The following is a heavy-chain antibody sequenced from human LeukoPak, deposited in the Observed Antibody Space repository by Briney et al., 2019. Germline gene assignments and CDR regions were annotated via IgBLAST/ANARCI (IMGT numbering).Heavy chain of an antibody. Sequence: GRSLTLSCAASGYTFSRHGIHWVRQAPGKGLEWVAVVWYDGRNRDYADSVKGRFSISRDNSKNTLYLQMNSLRAEDTAVYYCARDSRYGGDGVWGQGTLVTVSS. CDR2: VWYDGRNR. J-gene: IGHJ4*02. CDR1: GYTFSRHG. CDR3: ARDSRYGGDGV. V-gene: IGHV3-33*01. D-gene: IGHD4-23*01.